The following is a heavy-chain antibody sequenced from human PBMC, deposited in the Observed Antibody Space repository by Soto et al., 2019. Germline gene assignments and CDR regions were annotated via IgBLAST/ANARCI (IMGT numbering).Heavy chain of an antibody. Sequence: PSETLSLTCAVYGGSFSGYYWSWIRQPPGKGLEWIGEINHSGSTNYNPSLKSRVTISVDTSKNQFSLKLSSVTAADTAVYYCARGQPEDIVLMVYAIRYYYYGMDVWGQRTKVTVSS. CDR3: ARGQPEDIVLMVYAIRYYYYGMDV. V-gene: IGHV4-34*01. CDR1: GGSFSGYY. D-gene: IGHD2-8*01. J-gene: IGHJ6*02. CDR2: INHSGST.